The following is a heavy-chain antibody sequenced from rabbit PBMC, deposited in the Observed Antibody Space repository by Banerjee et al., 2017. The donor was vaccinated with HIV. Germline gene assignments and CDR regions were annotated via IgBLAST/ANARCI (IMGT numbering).Heavy chain of an antibody. Sequence: QEQLVESGGGLVKPGASLTLTCTASGLDFSSNAICWVRQAPGKGLEWIGTIYAGSSGSAYYASWVNGRFTISKTSSTTVTLQMTSLTAADTATYFCARDLAGVIGWNFGLWGPGTLVTVS. CDR2: IYAGSSGSA. D-gene: IGHD4-1*01. CDR1: GLDFSSNA. CDR3: ARDLAGVIGWNFGL. J-gene: IGHJ4*01. V-gene: IGHV1S45*01.